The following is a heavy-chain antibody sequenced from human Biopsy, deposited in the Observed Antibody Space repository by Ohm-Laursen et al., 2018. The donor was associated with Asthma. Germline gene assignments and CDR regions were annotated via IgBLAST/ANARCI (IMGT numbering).Heavy chain of an antibody. CDR1: GYIFTEYS. J-gene: IGHJ5*02. Sequence: GASVKVSCKASGYIFTEYSMNWVRQAPGQGLEWMGRINPNSGDTKYAQRFQGRVTVTRDRSISTAYMELSRLRSDDTAVYYCARDRGYCSGGTCPSWFDPWGQGTLVSVSS. V-gene: IGHV1-2*06. CDR3: ARDRGYCSGGTCPSWFDP. D-gene: IGHD2-15*01. CDR2: INPNSGDT.